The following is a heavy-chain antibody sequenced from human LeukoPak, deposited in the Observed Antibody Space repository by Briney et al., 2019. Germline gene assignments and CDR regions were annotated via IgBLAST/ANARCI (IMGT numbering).Heavy chain of an antibody. CDR3: ARAKRRARNIVVVPAGSFDI. Sequence: PSQTLSLTCTVSGGSISSGDYYWSWIRQPPGKGLEWIGYIYYSGSTYYNPSLKSRVTISVDTSKNQFSLKLSSVTAADTAVYYCARAKRRARNIVVVPAGSFDIWGQGTMVTVSS. D-gene: IGHD2-2*01. V-gene: IGHV4-30-4*01. J-gene: IGHJ3*02. CDR1: GGSISSGDYY. CDR2: IYYSGST.